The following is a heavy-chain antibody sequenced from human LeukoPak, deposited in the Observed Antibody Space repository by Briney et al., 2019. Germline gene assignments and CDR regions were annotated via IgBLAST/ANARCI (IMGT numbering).Heavy chain of an antibody. CDR2: LWYDGTNE. V-gene: IGHV3-30*02. CDR1: GFTFNNYG. D-gene: IGHD3-10*01. CDR3: AKGGPHYGSGSYYAFDY. Sequence: GGSLRLSCAASGFTFNNYGMHWVRQAPGRGLEWVALLWYDGTNENYADSVKGRFTISRDNSKNTLYLQMNSLRAEDTAVYYCAKGGPHYGSGSYYAFDYWGQGTLVTVSS. J-gene: IGHJ4*02.